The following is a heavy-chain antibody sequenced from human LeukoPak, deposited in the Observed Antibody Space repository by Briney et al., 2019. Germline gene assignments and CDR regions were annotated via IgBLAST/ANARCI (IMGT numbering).Heavy chain of an antibody. J-gene: IGHJ4*02. CDR3: ARGIVGATNYYFDY. V-gene: IGHV4-61*01. Sequence: SSETLSLTCTVSGYSISSGYYWSWIRQPPGKGLEWIGYIYYSGSTSYNPSLKSRLTISVDTSKNQFSLKLSSVTAADTAVYYCARGIVGATNYYFDYWGQGTLVTVSS. CDR2: IYYSGST. CDR1: GYSISSGYY. D-gene: IGHD1-26*01.